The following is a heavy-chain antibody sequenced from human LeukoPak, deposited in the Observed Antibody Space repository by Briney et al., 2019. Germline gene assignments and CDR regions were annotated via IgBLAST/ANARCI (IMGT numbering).Heavy chain of an antibody. Sequence: GGSLRLSCTASGFTFGDYAMSWFRQAPGKGLEWVGFIRSKAYGGTTEYAASVKGRFTISRDDSKSIAYLQMNSLKTEDTAVYYCTRKAPDYYDFWSGLYWGQGTLVTVSS. V-gene: IGHV3-49*03. J-gene: IGHJ4*02. D-gene: IGHD3-3*01. CDR3: TRKAPDYYDFWSGLY. CDR2: IRSKAYGGTT. CDR1: GFTFGDYA.